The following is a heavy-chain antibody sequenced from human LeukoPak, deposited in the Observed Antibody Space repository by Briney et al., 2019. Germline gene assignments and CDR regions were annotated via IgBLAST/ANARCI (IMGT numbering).Heavy chain of an antibody. CDR1: GGSISSYY. CDR3: ARGSHRYGAGAFDI. V-gene: IGHV4-4*07. J-gene: IGHJ3*02. CDR2: IYTSGST. D-gene: IGHD4-17*01. Sequence: PSETLSLTCTVSGGSISSYYWSWIRQPAGKGLEWIGRIYTSGSTNYNPSLKSRVTMSVDTSKNQFSLKLSSVTAADTAVYYCARGSHRYGAGAFDIWGQGTMVTVSS.